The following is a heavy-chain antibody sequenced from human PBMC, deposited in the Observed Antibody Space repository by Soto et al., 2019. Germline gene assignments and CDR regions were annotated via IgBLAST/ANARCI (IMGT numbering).Heavy chain of an antibody. D-gene: IGHD3-3*01. Sequence: GESLKISCKGSGYSFTSYWIGWVCQMPGKGLEWMGIIYPGDSDTRYSPSFQGQVTISADKSISTAYLQWSSLKASDTAMYYCARQSAYDFWSGYYNFYYYGMDVWGQGTTVTVSS. J-gene: IGHJ6*02. CDR3: ARQSAYDFWSGYYNFYYYGMDV. V-gene: IGHV5-51*01. CDR1: GYSFTSYW. CDR2: IYPGDSDT.